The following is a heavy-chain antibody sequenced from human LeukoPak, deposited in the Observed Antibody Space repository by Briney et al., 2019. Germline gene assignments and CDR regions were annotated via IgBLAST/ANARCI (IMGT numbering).Heavy chain of an antibody. D-gene: IGHD2-2*02. CDR2: ISYDGSNK. V-gene: IGHV3-30*18. CDR3: AKDGYQLLYAYYYYMDV. Sequence: SGGSLRLSCAASGFTFSSYGMHWVRQAPGKGLEWVAVISYDGSNKYYADSVKGRFTISRDNSKNTLYLQMNSLRAEDTAVYYCAKDGYQLLYAYYYYMDVWGKGTTVTVSS. J-gene: IGHJ6*03. CDR1: GFTFSSYG.